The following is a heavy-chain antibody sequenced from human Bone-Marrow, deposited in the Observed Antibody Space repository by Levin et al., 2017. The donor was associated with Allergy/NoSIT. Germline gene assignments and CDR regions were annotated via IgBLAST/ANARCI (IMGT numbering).Heavy chain of an antibody. J-gene: IGHJ4*02. Sequence: GESLKISCAASGFTFSSYWMTWVGQAPGKGLEWVANIKKDGSERYYVDSVKGRFTISRDNAKNSLYLQMNSLRVEDTAVYYCTRGVYNLGDYWGQGTLVTVSS. CDR2: IKKDGSER. V-gene: IGHV3-7*01. CDR1: GFTFSSYW. D-gene: IGHD1-20*01. CDR3: TRGVYNLGDY.